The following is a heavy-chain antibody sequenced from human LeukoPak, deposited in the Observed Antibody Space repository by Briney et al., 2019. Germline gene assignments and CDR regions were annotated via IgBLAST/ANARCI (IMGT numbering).Heavy chain of an antibody. V-gene: IGHV4-31*03. CDR1: GGSISSGGYY. CDR3: ARHAPGSRYDFWSGSPDYYYGMDV. D-gene: IGHD3-3*01. Sequence: SETLSLTCTVSGGSISSGGYYWSWIRQHPGKGLEWIGYIYYSGSTYYNPSLKSRVTISVDTSKNQFSLKLSSVTAADTAVYYCARHAPGSRYDFWSGSPDYYYGMDVWGQGTTVTVSS. J-gene: IGHJ6*02. CDR2: IYYSGST.